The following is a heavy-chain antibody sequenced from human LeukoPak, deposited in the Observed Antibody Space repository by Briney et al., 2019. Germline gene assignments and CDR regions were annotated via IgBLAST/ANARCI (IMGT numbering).Heavy chain of an antibody. Sequence: GGSLRLSCAASGFTFNKYGMHWVRQAPGKGLEWVAIISYDGRNTYYGDSVTGRFTISRDNSKNTLDLQMSSLRPEDTAVYYCAEGHYYDSSGQYSYPEYWGQGTLVTVSS. CDR3: AEGHYYDSSGQYSYPEY. J-gene: IGHJ4*02. D-gene: IGHD3-22*01. CDR2: ISYDGRNT. V-gene: IGHV3-30*18. CDR1: GFTFNKYG.